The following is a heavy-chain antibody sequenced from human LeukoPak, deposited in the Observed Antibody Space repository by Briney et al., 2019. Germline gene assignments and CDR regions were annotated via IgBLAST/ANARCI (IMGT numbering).Heavy chain of an antibody. CDR1: GGSISSSNR. V-gene: IGHV4-4*02. Sequence: SGTLSLTCAVSGGSISSSNRWSWVRQPPGKGLEWIGEIYHSGSTNYNPSLKSRVTISVDKSKNQFSLKLSSVTAADTAVYYCAREVGIVVVPAARNNWFDPWGQGTLVTVSS. D-gene: IGHD2-2*01. CDR3: AREVGIVVVPAARNNWFDP. CDR2: IYHSGST. J-gene: IGHJ5*02.